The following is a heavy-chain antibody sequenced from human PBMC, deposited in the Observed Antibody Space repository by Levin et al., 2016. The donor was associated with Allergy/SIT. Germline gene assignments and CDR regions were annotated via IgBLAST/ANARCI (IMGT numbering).Heavy chain of an antibody. CDR2: TYYRSKWYN. Sequence: WIRQSPSRGLEWLGRTYYRSKWYNDYAVSVKSRITINPDTSKNQFSLQLNSVTPEDTAVYYCARDVAMGRPYYYYGMDVWGPRGPRSPSPQ. D-gene: IGHD5-12*01. J-gene: IGHJ6*01. CDR3: ARDVAMGRPYYYYGMDV. V-gene: IGHV6-1*01.